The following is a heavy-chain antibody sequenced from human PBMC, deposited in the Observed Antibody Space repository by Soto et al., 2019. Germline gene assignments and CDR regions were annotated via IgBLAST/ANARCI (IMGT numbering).Heavy chain of an antibody. CDR1: GYTFTNYA. J-gene: IGHJ3*02. CDR2: INAGNGNT. CDR3: TRGSAKGAFDI. Sequence: ASVKVSCKASGYTFTNYAIHWVRQAPGQRLEWMGWINAGNGNTKYSQKFQGRVTITRDTSASTAYMELSSLRSEDTAVYYCTRGSAKGAFDIWGQGTMVTVSS. V-gene: IGHV1-3*01. D-gene: IGHD2-2*01.